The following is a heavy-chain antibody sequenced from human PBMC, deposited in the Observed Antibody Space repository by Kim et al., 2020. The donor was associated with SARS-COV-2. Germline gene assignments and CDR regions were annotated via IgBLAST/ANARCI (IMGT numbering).Heavy chain of an antibody. J-gene: IGHJ4*02. V-gene: IGHV3-74*01. CDR2: IAYDGSYT. CDR3: TRDTPLPGQTYDY. CDR1: GFTFSNYW. D-gene: IGHD2-15*01. Sequence: GGSLRLSCAASGFTFSNYWMHWVRQAPGKGMVWISRIAYDGSYTDYADSVKGRFTISRDNAKNTLYLQMNGLRAEDTAVYYCTRDTPLPGQTYDYWGRGT.